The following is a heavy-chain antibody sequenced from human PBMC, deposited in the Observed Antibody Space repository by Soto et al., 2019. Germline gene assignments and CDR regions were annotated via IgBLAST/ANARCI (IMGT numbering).Heavy chain of an antibody. J-gene: IGHJ4*02. D-gene: IGHD2-15*01. V-gene: IGHV1-69*13. CDR2: IIPIFGTA. CDR1: GYSFFTYG. Sequence: SVKVSCKASGYSFFTYGISWVRQAPGQGLEWLVGIIPIFGTANYAQKFQGRVTITADESTSTAYLELSSLRSEDTAVYYCARESRYCSGGSCYFLPGIDYWGQGTLVTVSS. CDR3: ARESRYCSGGSCYFLPGIDY.